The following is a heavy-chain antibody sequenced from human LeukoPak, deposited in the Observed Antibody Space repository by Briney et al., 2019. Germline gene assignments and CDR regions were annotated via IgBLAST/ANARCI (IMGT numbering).Heavy chain of an antibody. J-gene: IGHJ4*02. CDR1: GGSFSGYH. V-gene: IGHV4-59*08. CDR3: ARQQSSAYDYFDY. CDR2: IYYSGST. D-gene: IGHD3-22*01. Sequence: SETLSLTCAVYGGSFSGYHWSWIRQPPGKGLEWIGYIYYSGSTDYNPSLKSRVTISLHTSKNQFSLKLSSVTAVDTAVYYCARQQSSAYDYFDYWGQGTLVTVSS.